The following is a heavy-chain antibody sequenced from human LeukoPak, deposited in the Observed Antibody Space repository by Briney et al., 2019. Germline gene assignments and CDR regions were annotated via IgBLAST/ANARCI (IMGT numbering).Heavy chain of an antibody. CDR3: ARESYSSSWYRFDN. Sequence: GGSLRLSCPASGFIFSDYYMSWIRQAPGKGLEWVSYISSSSSYINYADSVKGRFTISRDNAKNSLYLQMNSLRAEDTAVYYCARESYSSSWYRFDNWGQGTLVTVSS. D-gene: IGHD6-13*01. J-gene: IGHJ4*02. CDR2: ISSSSSYI. V-gene: IGHV3-11*06. CDR1: GFIFSDYY.